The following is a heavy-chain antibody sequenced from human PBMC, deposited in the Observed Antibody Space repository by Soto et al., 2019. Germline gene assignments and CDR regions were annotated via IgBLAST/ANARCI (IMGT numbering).Heavy chain of an antibody. CDR1: GFTFSSYS. D-gene: IGHD3-22*01. CDR2: ISSSSSYI. J-gene: IGHJ3*02. V-gene: IGHV3-21*01. CDR3: ARVKDYYDSREAFDI. Sequence: SLRLSCAASGFTFSSYSINWVRQAPGKGLEWVSSISSSSSYIYYADSVKGRFTISRDNAKNSLYLQMNSLRAEDTAVYYCARVKDYYDSREAFDIWGQGTMVTVSS.